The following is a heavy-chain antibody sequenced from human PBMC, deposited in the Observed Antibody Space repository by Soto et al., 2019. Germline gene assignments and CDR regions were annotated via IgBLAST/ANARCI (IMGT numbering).Heavy chain of an antibody. CDR3: ARPAGGHYFDH. CDR1: GFTFSSYW. V-gene: IGHV3-7*01. CDR2: IKQDGSEK. D-gene: IGHD3-16*01. J-gene: IGHJ4*02. Sequence: GGSLRLSCAASGFTFSSYWMSWVRQAPGKGLEWVANIKQDGSEKYYVDSVKGRFTISRDNSKNTLFLQMNTLRAEDTAVYYCARPAGGHYFDHWGQGTLVTVSS.